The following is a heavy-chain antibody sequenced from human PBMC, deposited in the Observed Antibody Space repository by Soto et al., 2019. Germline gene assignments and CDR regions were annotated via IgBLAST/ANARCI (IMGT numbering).Heavy chain of an antibody. D-gene: IGHD3-22*01. CDR2: IYYSGST. J-gene: IGHJ4*02. Sequence: SETLALSCTISGGSISSYYWSWIRQPPGKGLEWIGDIYYSGSTNYNPSLKSRVTISVTTSKNQFSLKLRSVTAPDTAVYYCAREQLHYDDSSGYYDAYYFEYWAQGPLVTVSA. V-gene: IGHV4-59*01. CDR3: AREQLHYDDSSGYYDAYYFEY. CDR1: GGSISSYY.